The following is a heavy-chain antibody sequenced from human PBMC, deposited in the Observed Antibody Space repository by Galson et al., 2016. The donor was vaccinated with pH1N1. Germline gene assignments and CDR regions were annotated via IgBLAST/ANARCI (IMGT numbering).Heavy chain of an antibody. CDR1: GYTFTNYY. CDR2: IDPSGGGT. Sequence: SVKVSCKASGYTFTNYYFHWVRQAPGQGLEWMGVIDPSGGGTTYAQKFQARVTMTRDTSTTTVYLDLSSLKSDDTAVYYCTRDLGRLRGSWGQGTLVTVSS. CDR3: TRDLGRLRGS. J-gene: IGHJ5*02. D-gene: IGHD1-26*01. V-gene: IGHV1-46*01.